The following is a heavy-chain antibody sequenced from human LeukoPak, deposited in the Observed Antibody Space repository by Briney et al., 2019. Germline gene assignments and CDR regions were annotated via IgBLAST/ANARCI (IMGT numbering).Heavy chain of an antibody. CDR2: TYYSGST. Sequence: PSETLSLTCTVSGGSVSSGSYYWSWIRQPPGKGLEWIGYTYYSGSTNYNPSLKSRVTISVDTSKNQFSLKLSSVTAADTAVYYCARALFVSSGYYEPFDYWGQGTLVTVSS. V-gene: IGHV4-61*01. CDR1: GGSVSSGSYY. CDR3: ARALFVSSGYYEPFDY. D-gene: IGHD3-22*01. J-gene: IGHJ4*02.